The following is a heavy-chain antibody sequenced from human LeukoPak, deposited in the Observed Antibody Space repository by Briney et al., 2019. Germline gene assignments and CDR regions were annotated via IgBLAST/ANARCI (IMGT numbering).Heavy chain of an antibody. CDR1: GDTFSNYA. CDR2: IIPIFGIT. CDR3: ARASSGDAFDI. Sequence: GASVKVSCKASGDTFSNYAINWVRQAPGQGLEWMGRIIPIFGITNYAQKFQGRVTITADKSTSTAFMELSSLISEDTAVYYCARASSGDAFDIWGQGTMVTVSS. J-gene: IGHJ3*02. D-gene: IGHD3-22*01. V-gene: IGHV1-69*04.